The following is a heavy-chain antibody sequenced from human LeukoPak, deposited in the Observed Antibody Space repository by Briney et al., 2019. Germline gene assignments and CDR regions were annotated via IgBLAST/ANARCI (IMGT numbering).Heavy chain of an antibody. D-gene: IGHD6-13*01. Sequence: PSETLSLTCAVYGGSFSGYYWSWLRQPPGKGLEWIGEINHSGSTNYNPSLKSRVTISVDTSKNQFSLKLSSVTAADTAVYYCARGLRSWYDSRSFDYWGQGTLVTVSS. CDR2: INHSGST. CDR1: GGSFSGYY. CDR3: ARGLRSWYDSRSFDY. J-gene: IGHJ4*02. V-gene: IGHV4-34*01.